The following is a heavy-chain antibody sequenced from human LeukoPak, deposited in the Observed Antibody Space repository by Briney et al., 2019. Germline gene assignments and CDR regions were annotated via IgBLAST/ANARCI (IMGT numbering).Heavy chain of an antibody. CDR1: GLTFSSSS. J-gene: IGHJ4*02. CDR3: ASSGPPGAILEGFFDG. CDR2: ISSVSSLL. D-gene: IGHD2-2*01. V-gene: IGHV3-21*01. Sequence: GGSLTLSCSPSGLTFSSSSMNWVSPPPGKGLEWVSSISSVSSLLFYEDSVKGRFPISRDNTRNSLYLQMNSLRAEDTAVYYCASSGPPGAILEGFFDGWGQGTLVTVSS.